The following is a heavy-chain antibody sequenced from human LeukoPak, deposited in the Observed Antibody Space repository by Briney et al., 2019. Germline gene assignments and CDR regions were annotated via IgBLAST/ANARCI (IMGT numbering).Heavy chain of an antibody. CDR1: GFTFGSYA. Sequence: GGSLRLSCAASGFTFGSYAMSWVRQAPGKGLEWVSAIRDSGGSTYYADSVKGRFTISGDNAKNTLYLQMNSLRAEDTAVYYCAKSEWLRPPDYWGQGTLVTVSS. J-gene: IGHJ4*02. CDR2: IRDSGGST. V-gene: IGHV3-23*01. CDR3: AKSEWLRPPDY. D-gene: IGHD5-12*01.